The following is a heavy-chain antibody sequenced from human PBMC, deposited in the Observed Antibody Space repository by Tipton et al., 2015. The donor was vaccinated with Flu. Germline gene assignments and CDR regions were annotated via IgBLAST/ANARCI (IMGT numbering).Heavy chain of an antibody. Sequence: TLSLTCTVSGGSISSGGYYWSWTRQHPGKGLEWIGYIYYSGSTYYNPSLKSRVTISVDTSKNHFSQKLSSVTAADTAVYYCARGRWFGELLNDYWGQGTLVTVSS. D-gene: IGHD3-10*01. CDR2: IYYSGST. CDR1: GGSISSGGYY. CDR3: ARGRWFGELLNDY. J-gene: IGHJ4*02. V-gene: IGHV4-31*03.